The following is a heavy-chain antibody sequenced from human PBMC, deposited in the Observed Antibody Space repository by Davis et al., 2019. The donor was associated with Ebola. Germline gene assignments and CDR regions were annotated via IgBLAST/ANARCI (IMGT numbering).Heavy chain of an antibody. D-gene: IGHD4-23*01. J-gene: IGHJ4*02. V-gene: IGHV3-23*01. CDR1: GFTFSSYW. Sequence: GESLKISCAVSGFTFSSYWMSWVRQAPGKGLEWVSGISGSGATTYYADSVKGRFTISRDNAKNTLYLQMNSLRVEDTAVYFCARGGAVAPDWGPGTLVTVSS. CDR3: ARGGAVAPD. CDR2: ISGSGATT.